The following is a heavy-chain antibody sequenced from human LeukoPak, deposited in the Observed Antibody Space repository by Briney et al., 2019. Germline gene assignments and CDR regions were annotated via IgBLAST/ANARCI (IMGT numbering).Heavy chain of an antibody. Sequence: ASVKVSCKASGGTFSSYAISWVRQAPGQGLEWMGRIIPILGIANYAQKFQGRVTITADKSTSTAYMELSSLRSEDTAVYYCASDSRIRYCSGGSCYQHAFDIWGQGTMVTVSS. V-gene: IGHV1-69*04. CDR1: GGTFSSYA. CDR3: ASDSRIRYCSGGSCYQHAFDI. J-gene: IGHJ3*02. D-gene: IGHD2-15*01. CDR2: IIPILGIA.